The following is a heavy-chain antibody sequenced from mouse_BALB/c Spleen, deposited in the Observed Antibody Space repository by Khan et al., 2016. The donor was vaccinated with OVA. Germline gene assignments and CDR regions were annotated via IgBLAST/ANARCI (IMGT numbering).Heavy chain of an antibody. V-gene: IGHV3-2*02. D-gene: IGHD1-2*01. CDR3: ARTARIKY. CDR1: GYSITSGYG. Sequence: VQLKESGPGLVKPSQSLSLTCTVTGYSITSGYGWNWIRQFPGNKLEWMGYISYSGSTNYNPSLKSRISITRDTSKNQFFLQLNSVTTEDTATYYCARTARIKYWGQGTTLIVSS. CDR2: ISYSGST. J-gene: IGHJ2*01.